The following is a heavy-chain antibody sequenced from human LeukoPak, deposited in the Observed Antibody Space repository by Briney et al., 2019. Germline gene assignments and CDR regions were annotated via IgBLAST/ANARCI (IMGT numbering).Heavy chain of an antibody. V-gene: IGHV3-7*03. J-gene: IGHJ6*03. CDR2: IKKDGSDS. D-gene: IGHD3-10*01. CDR1: GFTFSGSW. Sequence: PGGSLRLSCAASGFTFSGSWMSWVRQAPGKGLEWVANIKKDGSDSYYVDSVKGRFAISRDNAKDSLYLQMNSLRAEDTAVYYCASVYYYGSGRFYYYYYMDVWGKGTTVTISS. CDR3: ASVYYYGSGRFYYYYYMDV.